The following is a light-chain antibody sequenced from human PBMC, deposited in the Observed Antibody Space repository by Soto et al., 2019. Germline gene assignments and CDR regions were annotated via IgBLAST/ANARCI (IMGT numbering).Light chain of an antibody. Sequence: QSALTQPRSVSGSPGQSVTISCTGTSSDVGGYNLVSWYQHHPGKAPKLMIYEVINRPSGISNRFSGSKSGNTASLTISGLQAEDEADYYCSSYTTSSPLEVFGGGTKLTVL. CDR1: SSDVGGYNL. CDR3: SSYTTSSPLEV. J-gene: IGLJ3*02. V-gene: IGLV2-14*01. CDR2: EVI.